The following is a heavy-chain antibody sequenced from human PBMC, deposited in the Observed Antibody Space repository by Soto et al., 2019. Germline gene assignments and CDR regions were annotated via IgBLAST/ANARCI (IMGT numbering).Heavy chain of an antibody. CDR3: ARRPRGGVDV. Sequence: QVQVHESGPGLVNPSETLSLTCSVSGYSITQSFWNWIRQPPGKGLEWIGYIYGSARTNYNPSLKSRVTISVDTSKNQYSLKLDSVTAADTAVYYCARRPRGGVDVW. V-gene: IGHV4-59*08. CDR2: IYGSART. CDR1: GYSITQSF. J-gene: IGHJ6*01. D-gene: IGHD3-16*01.